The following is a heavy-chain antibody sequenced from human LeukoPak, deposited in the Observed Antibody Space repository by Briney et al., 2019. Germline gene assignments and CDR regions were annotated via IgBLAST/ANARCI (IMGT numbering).Heavy chain of an antibody. D-gene: IGHD6-13*01. CDR3: AKDMKYSSRFFDY. V-gene: IGHV3-21*04. Sequence: PGGSLRLSCAASGFTFRSYTMNWVRQAPGKGLEWVSSITSSSGNIYYADSVKGRFTISRDNAKTSLYLQMNSLRAEDTALYYCAKDMKYSSRFFDYWGQGTPVTVSS. J-gene: IGHJ4*02. CDR1: GFTFRSYT. CDR2: ITSSSGNI.